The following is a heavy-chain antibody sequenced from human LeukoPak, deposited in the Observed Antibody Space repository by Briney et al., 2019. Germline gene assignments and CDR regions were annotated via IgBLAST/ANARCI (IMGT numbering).Heavy chain of an antibody. V-gene: IGHV1-2*02. D-gene: IGHD2-2*01. Sequence: GASVKVSCKASGYTFTRYYMHAVGQAPGQRREGMGWTNLNSGGTNYPQTFQGSVTMARDTSIRTDYMELSRLRSDDTGVYYCAIDCSVVVPAAIPYWYFDLWGRGTLVTVSS. CDR1: GYTFTRYY. CDR3: AIDCSVVVPAAIPYWYFDL. CDR2: TNLNSGGT. J-gene: IGHJ2*01.